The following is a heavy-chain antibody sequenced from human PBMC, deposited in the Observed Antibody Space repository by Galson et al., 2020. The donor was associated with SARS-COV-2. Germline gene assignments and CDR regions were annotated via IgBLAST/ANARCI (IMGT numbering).Heavy chain of an antibody. Sequence: GESLKISCAASGFTFSSYGMHWVRQAPGKGLEWVAVISYDGSNKYYADSVKGRFTISRDNSKNTLYLQMNSLRAEDMAVYYCARDDAYYDILTGYFPPPNPYYYGMDVWGQGTTVTVSS. D-gene: IGHD3-9*01. CDR1: GFTFSSYG. V-gene: IGHV3-30*03. CDR2: ISYDGSNK. J-gene: IGHJ6*02. CDR3: ARDDAYYDILTGYFPPPNPYYYGMDV.